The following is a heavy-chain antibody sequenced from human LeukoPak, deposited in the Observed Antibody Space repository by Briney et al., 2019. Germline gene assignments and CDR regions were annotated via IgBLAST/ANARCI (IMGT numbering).Heavy chain of an antibody. CDR2: INSDASDT. D-gene: IGHD2-21*02. Sequence: PGGSLRLSCAASGFTFSRHWMHWVRQAPGKGLVWISRINSDASDTNYADFVKGRFTISRDNAKNTVYLQLNSLRAEDTAVYYCSVMAAVTASQDYWGQGTLVTVSS. V-gene: IGHV3-74*01. CDR1: GFTFSRHW. CDR3: SVMAAVTASQDY. J-gene: IGHJ4*02.